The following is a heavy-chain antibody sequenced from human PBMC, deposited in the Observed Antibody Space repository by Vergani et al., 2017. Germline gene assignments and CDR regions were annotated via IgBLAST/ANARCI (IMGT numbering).Heavy chain of an antibody. CDR2: IYTSGST. Sequence: QLQLQESGPGLVKPSETLSLTCTVSGGSISSSSYYWGWIRQPPGKGLEWIGRIYTSGSTNYNPSLTSRVTMSVDTSKNQFSLKLSSVTAADTAVYYCARDLGTERNYWGQGTLVTVSS. CDR3: ARDLGTERNY. J-gene: IGHJ4*02. D-gene: IGHD1-1*01. V-gene: IGHV4-39*07. CDR1: GGSISSSSYY.